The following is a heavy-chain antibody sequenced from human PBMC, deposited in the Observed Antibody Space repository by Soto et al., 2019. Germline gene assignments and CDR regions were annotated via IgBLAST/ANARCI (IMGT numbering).Heavy chain of an antibody. D-gene: IGHD3-16*02. J-gene: IGHJ5*02. Sequence: ASVKVSCKASGYTFTSYGISWVRQAPGQGLEWMGWISAYNGNTNYAQKLQGRVTMTTDKSTSTAYMELRSLRSDDTAVYYCARDRPYDYVWGSYRSGSFAPWGEGALVTVSS. CDR1: GYTFTSYG. CDR3: ARDRPYDYVWGSYRSGSFAP. CDR2: ISAYNGNT. V-gene: IGHV1-18*01.